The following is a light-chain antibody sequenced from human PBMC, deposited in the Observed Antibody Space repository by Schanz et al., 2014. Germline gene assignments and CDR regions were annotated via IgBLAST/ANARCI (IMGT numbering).Light chain of an antibody. J-gene: IGKJ1*01. V-gene: IGKV3D-15*01. CDR3: QQYNNWPRA. CDR2: GAS. Sequence: EIVMTQSPVTLSVSPGERATLSCRASQSVSTNLAWFQQKPGQAPRLLMYGASIRATGIPDRFSGSGSGTDFTLTISSLQSEDFAVYYCQQYNNWPRAFGQGTKVEIK. CDR1: QSVSTN.